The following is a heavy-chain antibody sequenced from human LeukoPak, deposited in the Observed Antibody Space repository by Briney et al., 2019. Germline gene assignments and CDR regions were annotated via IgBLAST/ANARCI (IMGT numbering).Heavy chain of an antibody. CDR2: ISSSSSYI. D-gene: IGHD5-18*01. V-gene: IGHV3-21*05. CDR1: GFTFSSYS. CDR3: ARALGNGYNYDY. J-gene: IGHJ4*02. Sequence: GGSLRLSCAASGFTFSSYSVNWVRQAPGKGLEWVSYISSSSSYIYYADSVKGRFTISRDNAKNSLFLQMNSLRAEDTAVYYCARALGNGYNYDYWGQGTLVTVSS.